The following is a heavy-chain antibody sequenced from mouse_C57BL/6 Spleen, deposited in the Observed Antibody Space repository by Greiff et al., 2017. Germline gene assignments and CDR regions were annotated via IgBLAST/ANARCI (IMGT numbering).Heavy chain of an antibody. J-gene: IGHJ2*01. Sequence: VQLVESGAELVRPGASVTLSCKASGYTFTDYEMHWVKQTPVHGLEWIGAIDPETGGTAYNQKFKGKAILTADKSSSTAYMELRSLTSEDSAVYYCTRCLMVTYYFDYWGQGTTLTVSS. CDR3: TRCLMVTYYFDY. CDR1: GYTFTDYE. V-gene: IGHV1-15*01. CDR2: IDPETGGT. D-gene: IGHD2-3*01.